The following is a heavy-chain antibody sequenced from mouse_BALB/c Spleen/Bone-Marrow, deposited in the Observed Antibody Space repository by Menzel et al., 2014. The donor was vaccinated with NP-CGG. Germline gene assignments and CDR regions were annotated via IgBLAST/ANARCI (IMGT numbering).Heavy chain of an antibody. CDR2: INPSNGGT. D-gene: IGHD2-13*01. J-gene: IGHJ3*01. CDR1: GYTFTSYY. Sequence: QVQLKDSGAELVKPGASVKLSCKASGYTFTSYYMYWVKQRPGQGLEWIGEINPSNGGTNFNEKFKSKATLTVDKSPSTAYMQLSRLTSEDSAVYYCTREGDSPFAYWGQGTLVTVSA. CDR3: TREGDSPFAY. V-gene: IGHV1S81*02.